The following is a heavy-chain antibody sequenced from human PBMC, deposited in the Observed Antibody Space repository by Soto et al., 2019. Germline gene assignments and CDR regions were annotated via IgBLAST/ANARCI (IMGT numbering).Heavy chain of an antibody. V-gene: IGHV3-30*18. Sequence: GGSLRLSCAASGFTFSSFGMHWVRQAPGKGLEWVAVTSYDGNIKYYSDSVKGRFTISKDNSKSTLSLQMDSLGIEDTGIYFYAKARPTHYFYYGMDVWGPGTTVTVSS. D-gene: IGHD2-15*01. CDR3: AKARPTHYFYYGMDV. J-gene: IGHJ6*02. CDR1: GFTFSSFG. CDR2: TSYDGNIK.